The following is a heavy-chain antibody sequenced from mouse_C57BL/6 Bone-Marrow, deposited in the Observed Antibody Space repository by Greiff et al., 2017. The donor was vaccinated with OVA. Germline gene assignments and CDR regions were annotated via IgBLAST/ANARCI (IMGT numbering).Heavy chain of an antibody. V-gene: IGHV1-54*01. CDR1: GYAFTNYL. CDR3: ARGLARFAY. J-gene: IGHJ3*01. Sequence: QVQLKESGAELVRPGTSVKVSCKASGYAFTNYLIEWVKQRPGQGLEWIGVINPGSGGTNYNEKFKGKATLTADKSSSTAYMQLSSLTSEDSAVYFCARGLARFAYWGQGTLVTVSA. D-gene: IGHD6-1*01. CDR2: INPGSGGT.